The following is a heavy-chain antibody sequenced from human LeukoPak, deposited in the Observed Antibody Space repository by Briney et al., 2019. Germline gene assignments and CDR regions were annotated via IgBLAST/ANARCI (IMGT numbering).Heavy chain of an antibody. J-gene: IGHJ6*02. V-gene: IGHV3-33*01. D-gene: IGHD2-2*01. Sequence: GGSLRLSCAASGFTFSSYGMHWVRQAPGKGLEWVAVIWYDGSNKYYADSVKGRFTISRDNSKNTLYLQMNSLRAEDTAVYYCARGGIVVVPAAIGYYYYGMDVWGQGTTVTVPS. CDR1: GFTFSSYG. CDR2: IWYDGSNK. CDR3: ARGGIVVVPAAIGYYYYGMDV.